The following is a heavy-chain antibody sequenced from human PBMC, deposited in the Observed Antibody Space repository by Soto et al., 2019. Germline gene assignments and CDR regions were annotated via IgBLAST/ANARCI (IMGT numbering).Heavy chain of an antibody. CDR2: ISYDGSNK. D-gene: IGHD4-4*01. V-gene: IGHV3-30*03. Sequence: PGGSLRLSCAASGFTFSSYGMHWVRQAPGKGLEWVAVISYDGSNKYYADSVKGRFTISRDNSKNTLYLQMNSMRAEDTAVYYCASADGYNNIDYWGQGTLVTVSS. J-gene: IGHJ4*02. CDR3: ASADGYNNIDY. CDR1: GFTFSSYG.